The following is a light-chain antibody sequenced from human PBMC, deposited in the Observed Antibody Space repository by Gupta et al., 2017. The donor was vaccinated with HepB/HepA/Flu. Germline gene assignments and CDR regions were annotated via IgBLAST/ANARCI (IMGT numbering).Light chain of an antibody. Sequence: DILLTQSPSFLSASVGDRVTITCRASQGFNSYLAWFQQKPGKAPKLLIYAVSTLQSGVPSRFSGSGAGTEFTLTISSRQPEDFATYYCQQLNSYPPALTFGGGTKVEIK. CDR3: QQLNSYPPALT. V-gene: IGKV1-9*01. J-gene: IGKJ4*01. CDR2: AVS. CDR1: QGFNSY.